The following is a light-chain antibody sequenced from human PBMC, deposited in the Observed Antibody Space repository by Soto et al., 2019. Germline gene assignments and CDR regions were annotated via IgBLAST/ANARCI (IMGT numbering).Light chain of an antibody. CDR3: QHQLT. J-gene: IGKJ4*01. CDR1: QSVGSSY. Sequence: EIVLTQSPGTLSLSPGERATLSCRASQSVGSSYLAWYQQKPGQTPRLLIYGASSRATGIPDRFSGSGSGTDFTLTINRLEPEDFAVYYCQHQLTFGGGTKVEIK. V-gene: IGKV3-20*01. CDR2: GAS.